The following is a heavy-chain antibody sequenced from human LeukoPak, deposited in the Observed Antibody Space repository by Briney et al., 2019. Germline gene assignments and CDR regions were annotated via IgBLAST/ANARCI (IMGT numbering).Heavy chain of an antibody. CDR2: VGTSADT. CDR3: TRKTPGRTPFDY. D-gene: IGHD2-15*01. Sequence: PGGSLRLSCLASGFTFSSYAMDWVRQAPGQGLQWVSAVGTSADTYYADSVRGRFTISRDNSKNTLYLRMDSLRAEDTAIYYCTRKTPGRTPFDYWGQGILVTVSS. CDR1: GFTFSSYA. J-gene: IGHJ4*02. V-gene: IGHV3-23*01.